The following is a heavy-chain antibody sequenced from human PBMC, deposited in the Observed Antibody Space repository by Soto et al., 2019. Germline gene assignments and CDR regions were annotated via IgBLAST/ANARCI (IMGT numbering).Heavy chain of an antibody. J-gene: IGHJ6*02. V-gene: IGHV3-30-3*01. Sequence: QVQLVESGGDVVQPGRSLRLSCVASGFTLSSYAIHWVRQAPGKGLEWVAIISYDVSNKYYADSVKGRFTISRDKSKSTLYLQVNSLRAEDTAVYYCARDALHKLYGSGGSCYSGGMDVWCQGTTVTVSS. CDR1: GFTLSSYA. CDR2: ISYDVSNK. D-gene: IGHD2-15*01. CDR3: ARDALHKLYGSGGSCYSGGMDV.